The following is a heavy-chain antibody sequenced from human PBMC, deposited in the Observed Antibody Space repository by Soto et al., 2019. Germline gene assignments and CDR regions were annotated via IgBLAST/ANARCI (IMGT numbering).Heavy chain of an antibody. D-gene: IGHD7-27*01. CDR2: IYDGGRT. Sequence: QVQLQESGPGLVKPSQTLSLTCTVSGGSISTVDYWWSWIRQSPDMGLEWIGHIYDGGRTYNNPSLERRVTMSVDPAQRQLSLTLSSVSAADTAVYYCARGPSGDKVDSWGQGTLVTVSS. V-gene: IGHV4-30-4*01. CDR1: GGSISTVDYW. J-gene: IGHJ4*02. CDR3: ARGPSGDKVDS.